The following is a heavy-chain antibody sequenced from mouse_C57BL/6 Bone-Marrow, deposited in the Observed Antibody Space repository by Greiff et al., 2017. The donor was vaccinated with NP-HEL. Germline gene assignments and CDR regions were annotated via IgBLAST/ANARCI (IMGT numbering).Heavy chain of an antibody. CDR1: GFTFSDYY. Sequence: EVKVVESGGGLVQPGGSLKLSCAASGFTFSDYYMYWVRQTPEKRLEWVAYISNGGGSTYYPDTVKGRFTISRDNAKNTLYLQMSRLKSEDTAMYYCARQGYYYGSRFFDYWGQGTTLTVSS. CDR2: ISNGGGST. J-gene: IGHJ2*01. V-gene: IGHV5-12*01. CDR3: ARQGYYYGSRFFDY. D-gene: IGHD1-1*01.